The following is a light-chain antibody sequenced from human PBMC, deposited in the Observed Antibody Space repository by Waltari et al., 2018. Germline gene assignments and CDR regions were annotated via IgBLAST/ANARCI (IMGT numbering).Light chain of an antibody. CDR1: QSVSNNY. Sequence: VLTQSPGTLSLSPGEKATRSCRASQSVSNNYLLWYQQKPGQAPRVLIYGTSNRATGIPDRFSGSGSGTDFTLTISRLEPEDFAVYYCQQFVSSPRTFGQGTKVEFK. CDR2: GTS. J-gene: IGKJ1*01. V-gene: IGKV3-20*01. CDR3: QQFVSSPRT.